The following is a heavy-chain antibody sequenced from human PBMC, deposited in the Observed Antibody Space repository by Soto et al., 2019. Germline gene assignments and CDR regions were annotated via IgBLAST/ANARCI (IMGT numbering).Heavy chain of an antibody. V-gene: IGHV3-30*18. CDR2: IAYDGSNK. CDR3: AKDRGGDCPDNSCYFGADY. J-gene: IGHJ4*02. CDR1: GFTFSSYG. D-gene: IGHD2-2*01. Sequence: QVQLVESGGAVVQPGKSLRLSCAASGFTFSSYGMYWVRQAPGKGLEWVAAIAYDGSNKYHGDSVKGRFTISRDNSKNTLYLQMNSLRLDDSSTYYCAKDRGGDCPDNSCYFGADYWGQGALVTVSS.